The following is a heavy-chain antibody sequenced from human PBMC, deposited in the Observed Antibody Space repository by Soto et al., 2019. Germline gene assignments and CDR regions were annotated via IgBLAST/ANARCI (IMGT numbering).Heavy chain of an antibody. V-gene: IGHV3-23*01. CDR3: AKYNLFGWGTKDS. CDR1: GFTFSRYA. D-gene: IGHD3-10*01. Sequence: EVQLLDSGGGLVQPGGSLRLSCAASGFTFSRYAMSWVRQAPGKGLEWVSAISGSGGSTYYADSVKGRFTISRDNSKNTLYLQMNSLRAEDTPVYSWAKYNLFGWGTKDSWGPGPLVPVPS. CDR2: ISGSGGST. J-gene: IGHJ4*02.